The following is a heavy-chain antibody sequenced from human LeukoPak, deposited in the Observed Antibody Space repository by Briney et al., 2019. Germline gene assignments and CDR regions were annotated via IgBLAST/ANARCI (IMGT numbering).Heavy chain of an antibody. CDR3: ARDRRGSGWYFDY. CDR2: IRQDGSEK. V-gene: IGHV3-7*01. Sequence: GGSLRLSCATSGFIFSSYWMSWVRQTPGKGLEWVANIRQDGSEKYYVDSVKGRFTISRDNAKNSLWLQMNSLRAEDTAVYYCARDRRGSGWYFDYWGQGALVTVSS. J-gene: IGHJ4*02. D-gene: IGHD6-19*01. CDR1: GFIFSSYW.